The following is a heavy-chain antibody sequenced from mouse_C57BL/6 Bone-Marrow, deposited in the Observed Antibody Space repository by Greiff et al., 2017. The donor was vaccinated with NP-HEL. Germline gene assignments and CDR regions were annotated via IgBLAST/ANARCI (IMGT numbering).Heavy chain of an antibody. CDR1: GYTFTSYW. CDR3: ARSPWVLFDY. D-gene: IGHD4-1*01. CDR2: IDPSDSYT. J-gene: IGHJ2*01. V-gene: IGHV1-69*01. Sequence: VQLQQPGAELVMPGASVKLSCKASGYTFTSYWMHWVKQRPGQGLEWIGEIDPSDSYTNYNQKFKGKSTLTVDKSSSTAYMQLSSLTSEDSAVYYCARSPWVLFDYWGQGTTLTVSS.